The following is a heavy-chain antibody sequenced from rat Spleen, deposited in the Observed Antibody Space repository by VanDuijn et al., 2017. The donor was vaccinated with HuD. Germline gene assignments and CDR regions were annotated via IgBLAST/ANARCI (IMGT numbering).Heavy chain of an antibody. J-gene: IGHJ4*01. CDR2: INTGSGGA. V-gene: IGHV1-43*01. CDR3: ARDYGYNLYVMDA. D-gene: IGHD1-9*01. Sequence: QVQLQQSGAELAKPGSSVKISCKASGYTFINYYISWIKQTTGQGLEYIGYINTGSGGARYNEKFKVKATLTVDKSSSTAFMQLSSLTPDDSAVYYCARDYGYNLYVMDAWGQGASVTVSS. CDR1: GYTFINYY.